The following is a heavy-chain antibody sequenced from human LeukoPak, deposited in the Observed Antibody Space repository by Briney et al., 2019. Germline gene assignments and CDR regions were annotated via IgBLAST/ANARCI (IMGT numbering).Heavy chain of an antibody. V-gene: IGHV4-4*02. CDR1: GGSISSSNW. CDR2: IYHSGST. D-gene: IGHD3-10*01. Sequence: PSGTLSLTCAVSGGSISSSNWWSWVRRPPGKGLEWIGEIYHSGSTNYNPSLKSRVTISVDKSKNQFSLKLSSVTAADTAVYYCASVLYYGSGSYRDYWGQGTLVTVSS. J-gene: IGHJ4*02. CDR3: ASVLYYGSGSYRDY.